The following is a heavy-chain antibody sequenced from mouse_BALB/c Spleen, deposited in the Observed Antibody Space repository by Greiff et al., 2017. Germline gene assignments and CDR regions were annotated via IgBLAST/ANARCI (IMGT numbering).Heavy chain of an antibody. CDR1: GFTFSSYG. CDR2: ISSGGSYT. CDR3: ARHTTGTTYYFDD. D-gene: IGHD4-1*02. V-gene: IGHV5-6*01. J-gene: IGHJ2*01. Sequence: EVKLMASGGDLVKPGGSLKLSCAASGFTFSSYGMSWVRQTPDKRLEWVATISSGGSYTYYPDSVKGRFTISRDNAKNTLYLQMSSLKSEDTAMYYCARHTTGTTYYFDDWGQGTTLTVSS.